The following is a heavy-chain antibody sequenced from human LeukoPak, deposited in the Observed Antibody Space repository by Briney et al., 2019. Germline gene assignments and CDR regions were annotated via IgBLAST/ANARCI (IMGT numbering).Heavy chain of an antibody. CDR2: MYHSGIA. CDR3: ARGDGAYNYGYYFDY. J-gene: IGHJ4*02. D-gene: IGHD5-18*01. V-gene: IGHV4-59*01. Sequence: SETPSLTCTVSGGSISTYYWGWIRQPPGKRLEYLGYMYHSGIANYNPSLKSRVTISVDTSKNQFSLNLTSVTAADTAMYHCARGDGAYNYGYYFDYWGQGTLVTVSS. CDR1: GGSISTYY.